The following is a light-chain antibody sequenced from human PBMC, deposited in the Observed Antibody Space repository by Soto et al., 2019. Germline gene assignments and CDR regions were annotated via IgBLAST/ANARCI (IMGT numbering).Light chain of an antibody. CDR1: QSVLYSSNNKNY. CDR2: WAS. J-gene: IGKJ1*01. V-gene: IGKV4-1*01. CDR3: QQYYNTSPT. Sequence: DIVMTQSPDSLAVSLGERATINCKSSQSVLYSSNNKNYLAWYQQKPGQPPKLLIYWASTRESGVPDRFSGGGSGTDFTLTISSLQAEDVAVYYCQQYYNTSPTFGQGTKVEIK.